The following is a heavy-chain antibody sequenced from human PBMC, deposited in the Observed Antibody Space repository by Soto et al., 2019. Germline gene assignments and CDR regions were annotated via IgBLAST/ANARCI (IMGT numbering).Heavy chain of an antibody. CDR3: VCPPADGHDAFDI. CDR2: IYYSGGST. D-gene: IGHD2-2*01. V-gene: IGHV4-39*07. J-gene: IGHJ3*02. Sequence: SETLSLTCTVSGGSISSSSYYWGWIRQPPGKGLEWIGSIYYSGGSTYYADSVKGRFTISRDNSKNTLYLQMNSLRAEDTAVYYCVCPPADGHDAFDIWGQGTMVTVSS. CDR1: GGSISSSSYY.